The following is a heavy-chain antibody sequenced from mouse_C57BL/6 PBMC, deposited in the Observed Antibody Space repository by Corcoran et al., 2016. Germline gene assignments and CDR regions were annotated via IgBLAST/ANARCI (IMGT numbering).Heavy chain of an antibody. CDR2: INPNNGGT. J-gene: IGHJ4*01. CDR1: GYTFTDYN. Sequence: EVQLQQSGPELVKPGASVKIPCKASGYTFTDYNMDWVKQSHGKSLEWIGDINPNNGGTIYNQKFKGKATLTVDKSSSTAYMELRSLTSEDTAVYYCARQLRLRYAMDYWGQGTSVTDSS. V-gene: IGHV1-18*01. CDR3: ARQLRLRYAMDY. D-gene: IGHD3-2*02.